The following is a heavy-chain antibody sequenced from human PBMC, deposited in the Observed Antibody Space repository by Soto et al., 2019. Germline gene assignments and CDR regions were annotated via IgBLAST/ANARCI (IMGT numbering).Heavy chain of an antibody. J-gene: IGHJ4*02. CDR2: IYYSGST. CDR3: ARLRAYYYDSSGSNHPTHFDY. CDR1: GGSISSGDYY. D-gene: IGHD3-22*01. V-gene: IGHV4-30-4*01. Sequence: SETLSLTCTVSGGSISSGDYYWSWILQPPGKGLEWIGYIYYSGSTYYNPSLKSRVTISVDTSKNQFSLKLSSVTAADTAVYYCARLRAYYYDSSGSNHPTHFDYWGQGTLVTVS.